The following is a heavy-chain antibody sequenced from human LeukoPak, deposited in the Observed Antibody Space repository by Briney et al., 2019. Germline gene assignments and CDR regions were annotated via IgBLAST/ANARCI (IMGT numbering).Heavy chain of an antibody. J-gene: IGHJ6*02. Sequence: GGSLRLPCAASGFTFSSYWMHWVRQAPGKGLVWVSRINSDGSSTSYADSVKGRFTISRDNAKNTLYLQMNSLRAEDTAVYYCARVDSSGYFPYYYYYGMDVWGQGTTVTVSS. D-gene: IGHD3-22*01. CDR1: GFTFSSYW. CDR3: ARVDSSGYFPYYYYYGMDV. V-gene: IGHV3-74*01. CDR2: INSDGSST.